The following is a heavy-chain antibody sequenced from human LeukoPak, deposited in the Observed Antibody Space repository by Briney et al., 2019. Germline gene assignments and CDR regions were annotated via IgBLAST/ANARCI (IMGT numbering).Heavy chain of an antibody. CDR1: GFSFSNAW. J-gene: IGHJ6*02. CDR3: TRDSSYYYGMDV. Sequence: TGGSLRLSCAASGFSFSNAWMSWVRQAPGKGLEWIGRIKSKTDGGTTEYAASVKGRFTISRDDSKSIAYLQMNSPKTEDTAVYYCTRDSSYYYGMDVWGQGTTVTVSS. V-gene: IGHV3-15*01. D-gene: IGHD6-6*01. CDR2: IKSKTDGGTT.